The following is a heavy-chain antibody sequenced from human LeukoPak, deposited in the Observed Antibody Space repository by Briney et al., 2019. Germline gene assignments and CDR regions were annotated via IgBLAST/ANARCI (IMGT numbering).Heavy chain of an antibody. V-gene: IGHV3-53*01. CDR2: IYSGGST. D-gene: IGHD3-10*01. CDR1: EFTVSTNY. CDR3: AREGGYYGSGYFDY. Sequence: GGSLRLSCAASEFTVSTNYMSWVRQAPGKGLEWVSVIYSGGSTYYADSVKGRFTISRDNSKNTLYLQMNSLRAEDTAVYYCAREGGYYGSGYFDYWGQGTLVSVSS. J-gene: IGHJ4*02.